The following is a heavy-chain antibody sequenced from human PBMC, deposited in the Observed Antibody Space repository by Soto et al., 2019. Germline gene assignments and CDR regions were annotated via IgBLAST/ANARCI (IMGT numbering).Heavy chain of an antibody. D-gene: IGHD1-26*01. Sequence: AGGSLRLSCAASGFTFSSYGMHWVRQAPGKGLEWVAVIWYDGSNKYYADSVKGRFTISRDNSKNTLYLQMNSLRAEDTAVYYCARWGSYYGMDVWGQGTTVTVSS. CDR3: ARWGSYYGMDV. CDR1: GFTFSSYG. CDR2: IWYDGSNK. J-gene: IGHJ6*02. V-gene: IGHV3-33*01.